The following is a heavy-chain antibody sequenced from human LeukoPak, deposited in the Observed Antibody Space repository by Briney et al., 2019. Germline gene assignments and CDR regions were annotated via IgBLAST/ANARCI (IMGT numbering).Heavy chain of an antibody. D-gene: IGHD3-22*01. CDR3: ARDREIRSSYYYESSGYPDY. J-gene: IGHJ4*02. V-gene: IGHV1-46*01. CDR2: INPSGGTT. Sequence: GASVKVSCKASGYTFTIHYLHWVRQAPGQGLEWMAIINPSGGTTSYAEKFQGRFTKTRDTSTSTLYMELSSLRSEDTAVYYCARDREIRSSYYYESSGYPDYWGQGTLVTVSS. CDR1: GYTFTIHY.